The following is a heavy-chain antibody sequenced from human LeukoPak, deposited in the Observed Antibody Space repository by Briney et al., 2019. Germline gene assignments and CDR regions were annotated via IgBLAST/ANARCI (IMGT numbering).Heavy chain of an antibody. CDR2: IIPILGIA. J-gene: IGHJ4*02. CDR1: VGSFSSYA. D-gene: IGHD4-23*01. CDR3: GKDGPHHEYGGIPLIG. Sequence: ASVKVSCKASVGSFSSYAISWLRQAPGQGLEWMGRIIPILGIANYAQKFQGRVTITADKSASTAYMELSSLGSEEAAAYYCGKDGPHHEYGGIPLIGRGQGTLVTVSS. V-gene: IGHV1-69*04.